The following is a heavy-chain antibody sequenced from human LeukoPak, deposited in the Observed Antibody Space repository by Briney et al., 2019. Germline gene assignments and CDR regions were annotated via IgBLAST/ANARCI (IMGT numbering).Heavy chain of an antibody. CDR1: GFTFSSYA. CDR2: ISGSGGST. Sequence: GSLRLSCAASGFTFSSYAMSWVRQAPGKGLEWVSAISGSGGSTYYADSVKGRFTISRDNSKNTLYLQMNSLRAEDTAVYYCAKRATPTTAVTPMGYYFDYWGQGTLVTVSS. V-gene: IGHV3-23*01. J-gene: IGHJ4*02. CDR3: AKRATPTTAVTPMGYYFDY. D-gene: IGHD4-23*01.